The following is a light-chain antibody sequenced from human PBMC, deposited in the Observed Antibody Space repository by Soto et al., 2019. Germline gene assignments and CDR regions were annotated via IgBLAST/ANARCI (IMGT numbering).Light chain of an antibody. CDR1: HSISRW. Sequence: DFHVTHSPSTLSASVVDRVTITCRASHSISRWLAWYQQKPGKAPKLLIYETSSLEDGVPSRFTGSGSGTEFSLTITSLQPDDFATYYCQQYKDYWKFGQGTXVEIK. V-gene: IGKV1-5*03. J-gene: IGKJ1*01. CDR2: ETS. CDR3: QQYKDYWK.